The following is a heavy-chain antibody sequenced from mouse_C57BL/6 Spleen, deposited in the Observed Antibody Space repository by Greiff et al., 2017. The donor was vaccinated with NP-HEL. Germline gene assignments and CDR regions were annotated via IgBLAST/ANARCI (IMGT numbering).Heavy chain of an antibody. V-gene: IGHV5-4*01. CDR3: ARERELGRRYAMDY. CDR2: ISDGGSYT. D-gene: IGHD4-1*01. J-gene: IGHJ4*01. CDR1: GFTFSSYA. Sequence: EVKLQESGGGLVKPGGSLKLSCAASGFTFSSYAMSWVRQTPEKRLEWVATISDGGSYTYYPDNVKGRFTISRDNAKNNLYLQMSHLKSEDTAMYYCARERELGRRYAMDYWGQGTSVTVSS.